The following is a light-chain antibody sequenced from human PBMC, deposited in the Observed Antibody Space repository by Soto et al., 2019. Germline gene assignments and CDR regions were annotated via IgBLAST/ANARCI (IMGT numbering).Light chain of an antibody. CDR3: QQSYSTLET. Sequence: DIQMIQSPSSLSASVGDRVTITCRASQSIANYLNWYQHRPGKAPKLLIYTASSLQSGVPSRFSGSGSGTEFTLTISSLQPEDFATYYCQQSYSTLETFGQGTKVDIK. CDR1: QSIANY. J-gene: IGKJ1*01. CDR2: TAS. V-gene: IGKV1-39*01.